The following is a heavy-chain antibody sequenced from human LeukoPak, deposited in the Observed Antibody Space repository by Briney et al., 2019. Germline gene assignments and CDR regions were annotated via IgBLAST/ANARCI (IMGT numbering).Heavy chain of an antibody. Sequence: ASVKVSCKASGYTFTSYYLQWVRQAPGQGLEWMGIINPSGGSTNYAQKFEGRVTMTRDTSTSTVYMELNSLRSEDTAVYYCARTVAGTALDYWGQGTLVTVSS. CDR3: ARTVAGTALDY. D-gene: IGHD6-19*01. CDR1: GYTFTSYY. CDR2: INPSGGST. J-gene: IGHJ4*02. V-gene: IGHV1-46*01.